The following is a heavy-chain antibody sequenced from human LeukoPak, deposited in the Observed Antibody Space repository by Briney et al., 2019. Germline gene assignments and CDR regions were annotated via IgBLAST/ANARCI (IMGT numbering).Heavy chain of an antibody. D-gene: IGHD5-18*01. CDR2: IFNTGST. Sequence: PLETLSLTCAVSGDSIGRGSYYWGWIRQPAGKAPEWIGRIFNTGSTSYNPSLKSRVTISVDTSKNQFSLNLRSVTAADTAVYYCARDICGYNYGCFDSWGQGTLVTVSS. V-gene: IGHV4-61*02. J-gene: IGHJ4*02. CDR3: ARDICGYNYGCFDS. CDR1: GDSIGRGSYY.